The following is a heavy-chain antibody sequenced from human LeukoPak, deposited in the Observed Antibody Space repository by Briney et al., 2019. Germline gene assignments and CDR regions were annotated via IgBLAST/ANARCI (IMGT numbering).Heavy chain of an antibody. CDR2: IYTSGST. Sequence: SETLSLTCTVSGGSISSYYWSWIRQPPGRGLEWIGYIYTSGSTNYNPSLKSRVTISVDTSKNQFSLKLSSVTAADTAVYYCARQRGIDYFDYWGQGTLVTVSS. CDR3: ARQRGIDYFDY. D-gene: IGHD7-27*01. CDR1: GGSISSYY. V-gene: IGHV4-4*09. J-gene: IGHJ4*02.